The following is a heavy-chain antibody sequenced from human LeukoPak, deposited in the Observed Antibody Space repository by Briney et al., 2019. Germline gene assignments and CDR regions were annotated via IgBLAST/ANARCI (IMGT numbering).Heavy chain of an antibody. D-gene: IGHD6-6*01. CDR2: ISGYTGNT. Sequence: ASVKVSCKASGYTFISFGFSWERQAPGQGPEWMGWISGYTGNTNYAQRFQGRVTMTTDTSTSTAYMELRTLRSDDTAVYYCVRDLNSAARSFFDYWGPGTLVTVSS. J-gene: IGHJ4*02. V-gene: IGHV1-18*01. CDR3: VRDLNSAARSFFDY. CDR1: GYTFISFG.